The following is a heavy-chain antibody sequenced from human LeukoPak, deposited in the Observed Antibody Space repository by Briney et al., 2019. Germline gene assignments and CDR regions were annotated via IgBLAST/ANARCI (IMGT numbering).Heavy chain of an antibody. CDR1: GFTFSSYW. J-gene: IGHJ4*02. D-gene: IGHD3-22*01. Sequence: GGSLRLSCATSGFTFSSYWMHWVRQAPGKGLVWVSRINSDGSSTSYADSVKGRFTISRDNAKNTLYLQMNSLRAEDTAVYYCARDYYDSSGQIDYWGQGTLVTVSS. CDR2: INSDGSST. CDR3: ARDYYDSSGQIDY. V-gene: IGHV3-74*01.